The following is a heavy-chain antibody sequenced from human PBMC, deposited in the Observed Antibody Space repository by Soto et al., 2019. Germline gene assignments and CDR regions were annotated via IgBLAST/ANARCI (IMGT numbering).Heavy chain of an antibody. CDR3: AREDIVVVPAAIDYYYYGMHV. CDR2: IKQDGSEK. J-gene: IGHJ6*01. Sequence: VGSLRLSCASSVCTFSSYWMSCVRHSPGKWLEWVANIKQDGSEKYYVDSVKGRFTISRDNAKNSLYLQMNSLRAEDTAVYYCAREDIVVVPAAIDYYYYGMHVWGQGTTVTVS. V-gene: IGHV3-7*01. CDR1: VCTFSSYW. D-gene: IGHD2-2*02.